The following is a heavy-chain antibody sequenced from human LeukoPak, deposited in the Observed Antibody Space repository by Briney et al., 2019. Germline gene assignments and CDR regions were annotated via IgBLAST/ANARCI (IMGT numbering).Heavy chain of an antibody. D-gene: IGHD6-6*01. J-gene: IGHJ1*01. CDR3: AAGGSSSSSDEFFQH. CDR2: INPKSGGT. CDR1: GYTFTGYY. Sequence: ASVKVSCKASGYTFTGYYMHWVRQAPGQGRERMGRINPKSGGTNYAQKFQGRVTMSRDTSISTGYMELTRLRSDDTAVYYCAAGGSSSSSDEFFQHWGQGTLVTVSS. V-gene: IGHV1-2*06.